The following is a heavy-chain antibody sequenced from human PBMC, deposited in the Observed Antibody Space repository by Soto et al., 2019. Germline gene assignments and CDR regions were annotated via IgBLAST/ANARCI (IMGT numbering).Heavy chain of an antibody. CDR1: GGTFSSYT. CDR2: IIPILGIA. J-gene: IGHJ5*02. V-gene: IGHV1-69*02. D-gene: IGHD6-13*01. Sequence: ASVKVSCKASGGTFSSYTISWVRQAPGQGLEWMGRIIPILGIANYAQKFQGRVTITADKSTSTAYMELSSLRSEDTAVYYCASYTSSSWFDPWGQGTLVTVSS. CDR3: ASYTSSSWFDP.